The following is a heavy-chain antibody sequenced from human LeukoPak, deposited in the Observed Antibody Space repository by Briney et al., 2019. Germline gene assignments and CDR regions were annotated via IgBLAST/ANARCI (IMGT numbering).Heavy chain of an antibody. J-gene: IGHJ4*02. CDR1: GFTYSSYT. Sequence: TLTLTCPTSGFTYSSYTMNCVRQAPEKGLEWVSSISGSSRHKYYADSVKGRFTISRDNAKNSLYLQMNSLRAEDTAVYYCARTANFAAGYYIDYWGQGTLVTVSS. CDR2: ISGSSRHK. V-gene: IGHV3-21*01. CDR3: ARTANFAAGYYIDY. D-gene: IGHD6-13*01.